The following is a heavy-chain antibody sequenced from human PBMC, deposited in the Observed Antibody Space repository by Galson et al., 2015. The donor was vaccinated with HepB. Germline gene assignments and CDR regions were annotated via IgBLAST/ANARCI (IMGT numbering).Heavy chain of an antibody. V-gene: IGHV4-38-2*01. D-gene: IGHD6-19*01. CDR2: IYHSGST. Sequence: ETLSLTCAVSGYSISSGYHWGLIRQPPGKGLEWIGSIYHSGSTYYNPSLKSRVTISVDTSKNQFSLKLSSVTAADTAVYYCARVGAVAGTGPADYWGQGTLVTVSS. CDR3: ARVGAVAGTGPADY. CDR1: GYSISSGYH. J-gene: IGHJ4*02.